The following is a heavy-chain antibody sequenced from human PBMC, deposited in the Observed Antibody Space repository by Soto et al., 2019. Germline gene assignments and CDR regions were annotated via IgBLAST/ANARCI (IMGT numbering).Heavy chain of an antibody. J-gene: IGHJ3*02. V-gene: IGHV3-30-3*01. CDR3: ERDGPALYINRFGGAFDI. D-gene: IGHD3-10*01. CDR2: ISYDGSNK. Sequence: GGSLRLSFAASGFTFSSYAMHWVRQAPGKGLEWVPVISYDGSNKYYADFVKGRFTISRDNSKNTLYLQMNRMRAEATAVYYCERDGPALYINRFGGAFDIWGQGTMLTASS. CDR1: GFTFSSYA.